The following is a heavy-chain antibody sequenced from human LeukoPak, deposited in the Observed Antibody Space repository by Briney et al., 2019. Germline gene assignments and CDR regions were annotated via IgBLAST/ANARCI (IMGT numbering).Heavy chain of an antibody. CDR3: ARRPGGYYDSNGILEYFDY. CDR1: GGSFSGYY. J-gene: IGHJ4*02. D-gene: IGHD3-22*01. V-gene: IGHV4-34*01. CDR2: INHSGST. Sequence: SETLSLTCAVYGGSFSGYYWSWIRQPPGKGLEWIGEINHSGSTNYNPSLKSRVTISVDTSKNQFSLKLSSVTAADTAIYYCARRPGGYYDSNGILEYFDYWGQGTLVTVSS.